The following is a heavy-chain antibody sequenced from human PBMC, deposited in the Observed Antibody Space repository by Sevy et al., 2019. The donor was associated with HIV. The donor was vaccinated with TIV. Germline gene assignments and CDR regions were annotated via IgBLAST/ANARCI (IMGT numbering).Heavy chain of an antibody. CDR1: GGTFSSYA. D-gene: IGHD2-2*01. CDR2: IIPIFGTA. CDR3: ARGRLRIRAYRSSTSCYDFYFDY. J-gene: IGHJ4*02. Sequence: ASVKVSCKASGGTFSSYAISWVRQAPGQGLEWMGGIIPIFGTANYAQKFQGRVTITADESTSTASMELSSLRSEDTAVYYCARGRLRIRAYRSSTSCYDFYFDYWGQGTLVTVSS. V-gene: IGHV1-69*13.